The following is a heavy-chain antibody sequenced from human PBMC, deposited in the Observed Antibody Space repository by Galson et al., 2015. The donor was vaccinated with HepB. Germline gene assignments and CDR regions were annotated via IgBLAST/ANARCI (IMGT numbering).Heavy chain of an antibody. CDR1: GFTFRSYW. D-gene: IGHD4-23*01. J-gene: IGHJ4*02. Sequence: SLRLSCAASGFTFRSYWMNWVRQAPGKGLEWVANIKQDGSEKYYVDSVKGRFTISRDNAKNSLYLQMNSLRAEDTAVYYCATIYGGKGFDYWGQGTLVTVSS. V-gene: IGHV3-7*01. CDR3: ATIYGGKGFDY. CDR2: IKQDGSEK.